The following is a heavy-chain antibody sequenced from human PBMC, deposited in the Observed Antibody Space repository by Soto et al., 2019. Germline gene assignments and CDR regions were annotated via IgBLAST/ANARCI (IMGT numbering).Heavy chain of an antibody. CDR1: GGTFSSYA. Sequence: SVKVSCKASGGTFSSYAISWVRQAPGQGLEWMGGIIPIFGTANYAQKFQGRVTITADESTSTAYMELSSLRSEDTAVYYCASRTAMAAYYFDYWGQGTLVTVSS. CDR2: IIPIFGTA. V-gene: IGHV1-69*13. D-gene: IGHD5-18*01. CDR3: ASRTAMAAYYFDY. J-gene: IGHJ4*02.